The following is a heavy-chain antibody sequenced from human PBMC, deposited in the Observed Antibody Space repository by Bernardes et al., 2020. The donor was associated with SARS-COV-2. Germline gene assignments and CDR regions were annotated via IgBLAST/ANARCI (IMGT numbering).Heavy chain of an antibody. CDR1: GFAFSTYW. D-gene: IGHD2-15*01. CDR3: AGCSGWKPFDY. V-gene: IGHV3-7*02. CDR2: IRQDGSEI. J-gene: IGHJ4*02. Sequence: GGSLRLSCAASGFAFSTYWMSWVRRAPGKGLEWVANIRQDGSEIFYVDSVKGRFTISRDNAKNSLYLQMNSLRDDDTAVYYCAGCSGWKPFDYWGQGTLVTVSS.